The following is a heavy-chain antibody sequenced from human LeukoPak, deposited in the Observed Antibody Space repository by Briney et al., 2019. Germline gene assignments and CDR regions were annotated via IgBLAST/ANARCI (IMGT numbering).Heavy chain of an antibody. D-gene: IGHD2-21*02. CDR3: AKSFSGDWRLNWFDP. CDR2: ISGSGGST. CDR1: GFTFNTYW. J-gene: IGHJ5*02. Sequence: PGGSLRLSCVASGFTFNTYWMSWVRQAPGKGLEWVSAISGSGGSTYYADSVKGRFTISRDNSKNTLYLQMNSLRAEDTAVYYCAKSFSGDWRLNWFDPWGQGTLVTVSS. V-gene: IGHV3-23*01.